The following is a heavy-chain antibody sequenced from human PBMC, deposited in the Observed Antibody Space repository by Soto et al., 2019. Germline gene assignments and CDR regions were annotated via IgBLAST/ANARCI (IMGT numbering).Heavy chain of an antibody. D-gene: IGHD3-16*01. CDR2: IYSGGST. CDR3: ARASSRWGSDAAH. V-gene: IGHV3-53*01. CDR1: GFSVSANY. J-gene: IGHJ4*02. Sequence: EVHLVESGGGLIQPGGSLRLSCAASGFSVSANYMSWVRQAPGKGLEWVSAIYSGGSTVYADSVKGRFTISRDNSKNTLYLQMNSLRAEDTAVYSCARASSRWGSDAAHWGQGTLVTVSP.